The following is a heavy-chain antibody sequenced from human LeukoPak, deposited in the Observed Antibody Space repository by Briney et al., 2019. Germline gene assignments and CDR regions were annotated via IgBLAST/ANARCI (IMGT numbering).Heavy chain of an antibody. D-gene: IGHD3-22*01. CDR3: ARALPHYYDSSGYKYYFDY. Sequence: SETLSLTCTVSGGSVSSGSYYWSWIRQPPGKGLEWIGYIYYSGGTNYNPSLKSRVTISVDTSKNQFSLKLSSVTAADTAVYYCARALPHYYDSSGYKYYFDYWGQGTLVTVSS. J-gene: IGHJ4*02. CDR2: IYYSGGT. V-gene: IGHV4-61*01. CDR1: GGSVSSGSYY.